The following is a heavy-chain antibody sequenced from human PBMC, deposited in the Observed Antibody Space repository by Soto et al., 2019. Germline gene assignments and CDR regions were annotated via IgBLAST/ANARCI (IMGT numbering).Heavy chain of an antibody. CDR2: IKQGGSEK. J-gene: IGHJ4*02. Sequence: GGSLRLSCAASGFTFSSYWMSWVRQAPGKGLEWVANIKQGGSEKYYVDSVKGRFTISRDNAKNSLYLQMNSLRAEDTAVYYCARDKFERVRYDSSGYYPFDYWGQGTLVTVSS. CDR1: GFTFSSYW. V-gene: IGHV3-7*03. D-gene: IGHD3-22*01. CDR3: ARDKFERVRYDSSGYYPFDY.